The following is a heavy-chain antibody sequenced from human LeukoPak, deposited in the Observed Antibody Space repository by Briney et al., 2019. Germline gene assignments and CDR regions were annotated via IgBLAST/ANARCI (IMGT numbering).Heavy chain of an antibody. D-gene: IGHD3-22*01. CDR3: ARAVSYDSSGYYRGGYFDY. Sequence: GGSLRLSCAASGFTFSSYWTSWVRQAPGKGLEWVANIKQDGSEKYYVDSVKGRFTISRDNAKNSLYLQMNSLRAEDTAVYYCARAVSYDSSGYYRGGYFDYWGQGTLVTVSS. CDR2: IKQDGSEK. J-gene: IGHJ4*02. CDR1: GFTFSSYW. V-gene: IGHV3-7*01.